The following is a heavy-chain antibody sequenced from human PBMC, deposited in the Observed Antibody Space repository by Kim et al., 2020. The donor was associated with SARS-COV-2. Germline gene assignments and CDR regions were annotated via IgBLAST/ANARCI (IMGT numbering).Heavy chain of an antibody. V-gene: IGHV1-18*04. D-gene: IGHD2-15*01. Sequence: ASVKVSCKASGYTFTSYGISWVRQAPGQGLEWMGWISAYNGNTNYGQKLQGRVTLTTDISTTTAYMELRSLRFDDTAVYYCARAGGGTSYAAPSDWGQGALVTVSS. CDR2: ISAYNGNT. J-gene: IGHJ4*02. CDR1: GYTFTSYG. CDR3: ARAGGGTSYAAPSD.